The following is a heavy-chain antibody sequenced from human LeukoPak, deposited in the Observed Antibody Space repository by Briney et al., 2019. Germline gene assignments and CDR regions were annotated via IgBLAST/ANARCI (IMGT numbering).Heavy chain of an antibody. V-gene: IGHV3-23*01. CDR3: AKDPFVFESGSYLIDY. CDR2: ISTSGGST. J-gene: IGHJ4*02. Sequence: GGSLSLSCAASGLTFSSYAMSWVRQAPGKGREWVSGISTSGGSTYYTDSVKGRFTISRDNSKKTLYLQMNSLRAEDTAVYYCAKDPFVFESGSYLIDYWGQGTLVTVSS. D-gene: IGHD1-26*01. CDR1: GLTFSSYA.